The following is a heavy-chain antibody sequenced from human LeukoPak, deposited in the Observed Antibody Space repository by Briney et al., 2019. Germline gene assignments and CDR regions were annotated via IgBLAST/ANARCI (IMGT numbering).Heavy chain of an antibody. CDR2: IIPIFGTA. CDR3: ASSDCSGGSCHDY. Sequence: GSSVKVSCKAPGGTFSSYAISWVRQAPGQGLEWMGRIIPIFGTANYAQKFQGRVTITTDESTSTAYMELSSLRSEDTAVYYCASSDCSGGSCHDYWGQGTLVTVSS. D-gene: IGHD2-15*01. J-gene: IGHJ4*02. CDR1: GGTFSSYA. V-gene: IGHV1-69*05.